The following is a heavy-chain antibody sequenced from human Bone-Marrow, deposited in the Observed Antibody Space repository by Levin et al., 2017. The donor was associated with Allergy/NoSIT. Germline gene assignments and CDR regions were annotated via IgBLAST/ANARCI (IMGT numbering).Heavy chain of an antibody. J-gene: IGHJ4*02. V-gene: IGHV3-66*01. D-gene: IGHD2-15*01. Sequence: PGGSLRLSCAASGFTVGSNYMSWVRQAPGKGLEWVSLIYSGGDTKYADSVKGRFTISRDSSKNTVFLQMNSLRAEDTAVYYCSGGTSCISGGCPGWGQGSLVTVSS. CDR3: SGGTSCISGGCPG. CDR2: IYSGGDT. CDR1: GFTVGSNY.